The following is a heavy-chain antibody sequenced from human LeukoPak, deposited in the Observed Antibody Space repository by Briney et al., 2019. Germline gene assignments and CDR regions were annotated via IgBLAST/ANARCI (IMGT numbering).Heavy chain of an antibody. Sequence: GGSLRLSCAASGFTFSSYWMDWVRQVPGKGLVWVSRINSDGSSTRYADSVKGRFTISRGNAKNTLYLQMNSLRVEDTAVYYCTREALGYWFDPWGQGILVTVSS. CDR2: INSDGSST. CDR1: GFTFSSYW. CDR3: TREALGYWFDP. V-gene: IGHV3-74*01. J-gene: IGHJ5*02. D-gene: IGHD1-26*01.